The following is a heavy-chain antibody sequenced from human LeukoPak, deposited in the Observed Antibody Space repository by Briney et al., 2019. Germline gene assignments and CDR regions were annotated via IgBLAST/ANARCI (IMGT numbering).Heavy chain of an antibody. Sequence: GGSLRLSCAASGFIFTNYFMSWVRQAPGKGLEWVASIKHDGSEKYYVDSVRGRFTISRDNTMNSLYLQMSSLRAEDTAVYYCATDRGWRTSGYYLYYFEYCGPGTLVT. D-gene: IGHD3-3*01. J-gene: IGHJ4*02. CDR1: GFIFTNYF. CDR2: IKHDGSEK. V-gene: IGHV3-7*01. CDR3: ATDRGWRTSGYYLYYFEY.